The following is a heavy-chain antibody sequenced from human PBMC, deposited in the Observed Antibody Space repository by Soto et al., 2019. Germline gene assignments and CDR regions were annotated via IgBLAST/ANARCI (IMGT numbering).Heavy chain of an antibody. CDR1: GFTFSSYS. J-gene: IGHJ4*02. CDR3: ARDPYDILTGYYRTPNGIDY. Sequence: EVQLVESGGGLVKPGGSLRLSCAASGFTFSSYSMNWVRQAPGKGLEWVSSISSSSSYIYYADSVKGRFTISRDNAKNSLYLQMNSLRAEDTAVYYCARDPYDILTGYYRTPNGIDYWGQGTLVTVSS. D-gene: IGHD3-9*01. V-gene: IGHV3-21*01. CDR2: ISSSSSYI.